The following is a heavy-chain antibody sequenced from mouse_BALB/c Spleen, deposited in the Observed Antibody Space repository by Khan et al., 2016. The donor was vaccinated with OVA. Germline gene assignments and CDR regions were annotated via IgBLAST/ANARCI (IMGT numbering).Heavy chain of an antibody. CDR1: GYTFTNYG. CDR2: IYTYTGEP. CDR3: ARGGRRAMDY. D-gene: IGHD3-3*01. V-gene: IGHV9-3-1*01. Sequence: QIQLVQSGPDLKKPGETVKISCKASGYTFTNYGINWVKQAPGKGLKWMGWIYTYTGEPTYADDFKGRFAFSLETSASTAYLPINNIENEDTATYFCARGGRRAMDYWGQGTSVTVAS. J-gene: IGHJ4*01.